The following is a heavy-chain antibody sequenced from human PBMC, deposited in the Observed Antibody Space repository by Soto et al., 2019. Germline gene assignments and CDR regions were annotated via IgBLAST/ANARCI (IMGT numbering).Heavy chain of an antibody. Sequence: QVQLQESGPGLVKPSQTLSLTCTVSGGSISSGDYYWSWIRQPPGKGLEWIGYIYYSGSTYYNPSLKSRVTISVDTSKNQFSLKLSSVTAADTAVYYCARVVTGYCSGGSCSGWFVPWGQGTLVTVSS. CDR3: ARVVTGYCSGGSCSGWFVP. D-gene: IGHD2-15*01. J-gene: IGHJ5*02. CDR1: GGSISSGDYY. V-gene: IGHV4-30-4*01. CDR2: IYYSGST.